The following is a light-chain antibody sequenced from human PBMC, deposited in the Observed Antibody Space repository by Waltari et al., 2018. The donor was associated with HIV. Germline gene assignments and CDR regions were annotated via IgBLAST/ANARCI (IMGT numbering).Light chain of an antibody. J-gene: IGLJ1*01. V-gene: IGLV1-40*01. Sequence: QSVLTQPPSVSGAPGQRVTISCTGSNSNIGAAYDVHWYQQLPGTAPKVLIYANSKRPAGFPDRFSGSKSGTSAALAITGRQAEDEADYYGQSYDSSLRGGVFGTGTKVTVL. CDR2: ANS. CDR1: NSNIGAAYD. CDR3: QSYDSSLRGGV.